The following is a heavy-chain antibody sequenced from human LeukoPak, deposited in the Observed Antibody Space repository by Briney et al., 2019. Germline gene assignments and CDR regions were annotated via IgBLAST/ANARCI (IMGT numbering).Heavy chain of an antibody. CDR2: IYHSGST. CDR1: GGSISSSNW. CDR3: ARVSREYYFDY. V-gene: IGHV4-4*02. J-gene: IGHJ4*02. Sequence: KPSGTLSLTCAVSGGSISSSNWWSWVRQPPGKGLEWIGEIYHSGSTNYNPSLKSRVTISVDKSENQFSLKLSSVTAADTAVYYCARVSREYYFDYWGQGTLVTVSS.